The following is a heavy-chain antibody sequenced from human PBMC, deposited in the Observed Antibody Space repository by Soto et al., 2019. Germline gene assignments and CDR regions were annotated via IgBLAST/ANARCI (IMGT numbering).Heavy chain of an antibody. CDR2: INAGNGNT. D-gene: IGHD3-22*01. Sequence: ASVKVSCKASGYTFTIYAMHWVRQAPGQRLEWMGWINAGNGNTKYSQKFQGRVTITRDTSASTAYMELSSLRSEDTAVYYCARGLYYYDSSGPRNNAFDIWGQGTMVTVSS. V-gene: IGHV1-3*01. CDR3: ARGLYYYDSSGPRNNAFDI. J-gene: IGHJ3*02. CDR1: GYTFTIYA.